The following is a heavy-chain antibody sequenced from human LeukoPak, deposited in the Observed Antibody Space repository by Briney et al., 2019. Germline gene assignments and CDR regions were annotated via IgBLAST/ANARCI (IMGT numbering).Heavy chain of an antibody. J-gene: IGHJ4*02. V-gene: IGHV3-74*01. CDR3: VRDFRSADY. Sequence: GGSLGHSCAASGFIFSFYCMHWVRQAPGKGPMWVSRICPDGTGISYADSVKARFTTSRDNAKNTVYLQMNSLREEDTAVYYCVRDFRSADYWGQGTLVTVSS. CDR2: ICPDGTGI. CDR1: GFIFSFYC.